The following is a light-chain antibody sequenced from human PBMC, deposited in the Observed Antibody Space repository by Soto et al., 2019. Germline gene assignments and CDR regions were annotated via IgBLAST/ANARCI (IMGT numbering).Light chain of an antibody. Sequence: DIQMTQSPSTLSASVGDTVTITCRASQTISGWLAWYQQRPGKAPNLLIFDASTLESGVPSRFSGSGSGTTFTLTISSLQSEDFASYYCQQYNSYSTFGQGTKVDIK. CDR2: DAS. CDR3: QQYNSYST. V-gene: IGKV1-5*01. J-gene: IGKJ1*01. CDR1: QTISGW.